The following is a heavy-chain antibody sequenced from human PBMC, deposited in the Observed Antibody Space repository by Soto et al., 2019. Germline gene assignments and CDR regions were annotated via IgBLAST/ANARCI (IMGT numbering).Heavy chain of an antibody. D-gene: IGHD3-9*01. CDR2: MNPNSGNT. CDR3: ARGGQIWFDAFDI. J-gene: IGHJ3*02. V-gene: IGHV1-8*01. Sequence: GASVKVSCRASGYTFTSYDSNGVRQAAAQGIEWMGWMNPNSGNTGYAQKFQGRVTLTRNTSISTAYMELAIVRSEATAVYYCARGGQIWFDAFDIWGQPTMVPGS. CDR1: GYTFTSYD.